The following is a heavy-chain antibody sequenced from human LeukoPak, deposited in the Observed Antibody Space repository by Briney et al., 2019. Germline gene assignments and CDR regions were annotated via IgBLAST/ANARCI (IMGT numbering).Heavy chain of an antibody. J-gene: IGHJ4*02. CDR3: ARGDHDYGDYVMDY. V-gene: IGHV1-8*01. D-gene: IGHD4-17*01. CDR2: MNPNSGNT. CDR1: GYTFTSYD. Sequence: ASVKVSCKASGYTFTSYDINWVRQATGQGLEWMGWMNPNSGNTGYAQKFQGRVTMTRNTSISTAYMELSSLRSEDTAVYYCARGDHDYGDYVMDYWGQGTLVTVSP.